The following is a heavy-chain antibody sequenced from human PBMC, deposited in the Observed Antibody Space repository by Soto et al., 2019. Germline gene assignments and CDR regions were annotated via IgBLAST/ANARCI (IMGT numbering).Heavy chain of an antibody. CDR2: INSGNGKT. CDR3: ARESAEITVFRVLNHYLGTYA. V-gene: IGHV1-3*01. D-gene: IGHD3-3*01. J-gene: IGHJ6*02. CDR1: GYTFKAYA. Sequence: ASVKVSCKGSGYTFKAYAMHWVRQAPGHRLEWMGWINSGNGKTKYSQKFQDRVTITSDTSAKTAYMELRSLGSEDTAVYYCARESAEITVFRVLNHYLGTYAWG.